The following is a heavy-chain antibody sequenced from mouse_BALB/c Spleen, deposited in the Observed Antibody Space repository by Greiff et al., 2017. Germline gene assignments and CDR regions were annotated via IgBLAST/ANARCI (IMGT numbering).Heavy chain of an antibody. J-gene: IGHJ4*01. Sequence: QVQLQQSGAELAKPGASVKMSCKASGYTFTSYWMHWVKQRPGQGLEWIGYINPSTGYTEYNQKFKDKATLTADKSSSTAYMQLSSLTSEDSAVYYCAKGKLGLPSYAMDYWGQGTSVTVSS. CDR3: AKGKLGLPSYAMDY. D-gene: IGHD3-1*01. V-gene: IGHV1-7*01. CDR1: GYTFTSYW. CDR2: INPSTGYT.